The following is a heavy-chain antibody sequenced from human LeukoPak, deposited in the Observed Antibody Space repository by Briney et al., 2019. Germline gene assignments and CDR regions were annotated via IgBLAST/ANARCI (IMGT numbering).Heavy chain of an antibody. CDR1: GYTFTSYA. CDR3: ARDLRVVATPGFDY. Sequence: VASVKVSCKASGYTFTSYAISWVRQAPGQGLEWMGWISTYNGNTNYAQKLQGRVTMTTDTSTSTAYMELRSLRSDDTAVYYCARDLRVVATPGFDYWGQGTLVTVSS. D-gene: IGHD2-15*01. V-gene: IGHV1-18*01. J-gene: IGHJ4*02. CDR2: ISTYNGNT.